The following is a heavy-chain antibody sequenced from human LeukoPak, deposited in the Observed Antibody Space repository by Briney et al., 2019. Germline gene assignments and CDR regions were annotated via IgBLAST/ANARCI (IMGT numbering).Heavy chain of an antibody. Sequence: KISCKGSGYSFTSYWIGWVRQMPGKGLEWMGGIIPIFGTANYAQKFQGRVTITTDESTSTAYMELSSLRSEDTAVYYCATAADSNLRTSAFDIWGQGTMVTVSS. V-gene: IGHV1-69*05. CDR3: ATAADSNLRTSAFDI. D-gene: IGHD4-11*01. J-gene: IGHJ3*02. CDR1: GYSFTSYW. CDR2: IIPIFGTA.